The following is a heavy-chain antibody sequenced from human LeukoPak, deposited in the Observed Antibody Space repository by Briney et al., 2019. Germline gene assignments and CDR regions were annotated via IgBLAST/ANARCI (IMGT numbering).Heavy chain of an antibody. CDR2: IDWDDDK. V-gene: IGHV2-70*01. CDR3: ARIHSSGWYRFSAFDI. Sequence: QTLSLTCAVSGGSISSGGYSWSWIRQPPGKALEWLALIDWDDDKYYSTSLKTRLTISKDTSKNQVVLTMTNMDPVDTATYYCARIHSSGWYRFSAFDIWGQGTMVTVSS. J-gene: IGHJ3*02. CDR1: GGSISSGGYS. D-gene: IGHD6-19*01.